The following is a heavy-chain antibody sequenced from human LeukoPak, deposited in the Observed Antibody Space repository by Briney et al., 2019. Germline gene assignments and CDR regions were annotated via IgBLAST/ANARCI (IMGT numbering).Heavy chain of an antibody. CDR2: ISTSSTTTNI. CDR1: EFTFSNFW. D-gene: IGHD1-7*01. CDR3: ARDGAPSWNYYYDYYYMDV. Sequence: GGSLRLSCSASEFTFSNFWMSWVRQAPGKGPEWVSSISTSSTTTNIYYADSMKGRFTISRDNAKNPLYLQMNSLRVEDTAVYYCARDGAPSWNYYYDYYYMDVWGKGTTVTVSS. J-gene: IGHJ6*03. V-gene: IGHV3-21*01.